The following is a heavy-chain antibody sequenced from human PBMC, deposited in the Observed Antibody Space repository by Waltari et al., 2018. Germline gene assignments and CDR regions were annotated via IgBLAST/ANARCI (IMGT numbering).Heavy chain of an antibody. Sequence: QVQLQQWGAGLLKPSETLSLTCAVYGGSFSGYYWSWIRQPPGKGLEWIGEINHSGSTNYNPSRKSRVTISVDTSKNQFPLKLSSVTAADTAVYYCARERREDYYYYGMDVWGQGTTVTVSS. D-gene: IGHD1-1*01. J-gene: IGHJ6*02. CDR1: GGSFSGYY. CDR2: INHSGST. CDR3: ARERREDYYYYGMDV. V-gene: IGHV4-34*01.